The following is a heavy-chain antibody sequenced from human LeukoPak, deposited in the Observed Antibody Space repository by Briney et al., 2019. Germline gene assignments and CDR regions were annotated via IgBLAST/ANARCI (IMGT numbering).Heavy chain of an antibody. CDR3: AGQGGNSTAFFDY. CDR2: IYSGGST. Sequence: PGGSLRLSCAASGFTVSSNYMSWVRQAPGKGLEWVSVIYSGGSTYYADSVKGRFTIPRDNSKNTLYLQMNSLRAEDTAVYYCAGQGGNSTAFFDYWGQGTLVTVSS. J-gene: IGHJ4*02. D-gene: IGHD4-23*01. CDR1: GFTVSSNY. V-gene: IGHV3-53*01.